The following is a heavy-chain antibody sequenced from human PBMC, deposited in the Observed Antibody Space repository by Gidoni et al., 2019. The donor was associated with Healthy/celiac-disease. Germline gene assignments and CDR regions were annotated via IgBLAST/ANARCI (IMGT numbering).Heavy chain of an antibody. Sequence: EVQLLESGGGLVQPGGSLRLSCAASGFTFSSYAMSWVSQAPGKGLEWVSAISGSGGSTYYADSVKGRFTISRDNSKNTLYLQMNSLRAEDTAVYYCAKDSGSGAVADGGYYFDYWGQGTLVTVSS. CDR3: AKDSGSGAVADGGYYFDY. V-gene: IGHV3-23*01. CDR2: ISGSGGST. D-gene: IGHD6-19*01. J-gene: IGHJ4*02. CDR1: GFTFSSYA.